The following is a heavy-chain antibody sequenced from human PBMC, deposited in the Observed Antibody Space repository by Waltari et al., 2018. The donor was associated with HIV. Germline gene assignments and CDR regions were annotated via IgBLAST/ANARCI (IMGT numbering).Heavy chain of an antibody. D-gene: IGHD2-2*02. J-gene: IGHJ5*02. CDR1: GYTFTSYD. CDR3: AKRVVPAAIRGDNWFDP. CDR2: MNPNSGNT. V-gene: IGHV1-8*01. Sequence: QVQLVQSGAEVKKPGASVKVSCKASGYTFTSYDINWVRQATGQGLEWMGWMNPNSGNTGYAQKFQGRVTMTRNTAISTAYMELSSLRSEDTAVYYCAKRVVPAAIRGDNWFDPWGQGTLVTVSS.